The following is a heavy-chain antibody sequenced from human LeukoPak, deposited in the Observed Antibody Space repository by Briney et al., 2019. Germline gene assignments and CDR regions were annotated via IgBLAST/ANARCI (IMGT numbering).Heavy chain of an antibody. V-gene: IGHV1-2*02. CDR2: INPNSGGT. CDR3: ARFTVIAVAGTRNYYFDY. J-gene: IGHJ4*02. D-gene: IGHD6-19*01. CDR1: GYTFTGYY. Sequence: GASVKVSCKASGYTFTGYYMHWVRQAPGQGLEWMGWINPNSGGTNYAQKFQGRVTMTRDTSISTAYMELSRLRSDDTAVYYCARFTVIAVAGTRNYYFDYWGQGTLVTVSS.